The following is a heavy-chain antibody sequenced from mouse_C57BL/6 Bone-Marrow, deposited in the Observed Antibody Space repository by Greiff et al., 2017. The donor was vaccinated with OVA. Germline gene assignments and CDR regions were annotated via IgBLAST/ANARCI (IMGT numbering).Heavy chain of an antibody. CDR1: GYAFSSSW. J-gene: IGHJ2*01. CDR2: IYPGDGDT. V-gene: IGHV1-82*01. CDR3: ADGIVGDIDY. D-gene: IGHD3-3*01. Sequence: QVQLQQSGPELVKPGASVKISCKASGYAFSSSWMNWVKQRPGKGLEWIGRIYPGDGDTNYNGKFKGKATLTADKSSSTAYMQLSSLTSEDSAVYFCADGIVGDIDYWGQGTTLTVSS.